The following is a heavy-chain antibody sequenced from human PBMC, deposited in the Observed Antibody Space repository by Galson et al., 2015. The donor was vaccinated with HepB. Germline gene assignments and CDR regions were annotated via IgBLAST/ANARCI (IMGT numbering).Heavy chain of an antibody. V-gene: IGHV1-46*01. Sequence: SVKVSCKASGYTFTTYYMHWVRQAPGQGLEWMGIINTSSGTTSYAQKFQGRVTMTRDTSTSTVDMELRGLRSDDTAVYYCARESVRGGDFDYWGQGTLVTVSS. CDR1: GYTFTTYY. CDR3: ARESVRGGDFDY. D-gene: IGHD3-10*01. J-gene: IGHJ4*02. CDR2: INTSSGTT.